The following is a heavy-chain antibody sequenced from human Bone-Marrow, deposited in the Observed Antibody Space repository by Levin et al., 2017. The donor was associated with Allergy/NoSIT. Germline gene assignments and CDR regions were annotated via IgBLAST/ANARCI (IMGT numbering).Heavy chain of an antibody. CDR1: GFTFSSYT. V-gene: IGHV3-30-3*01. Sequence: WGSLRLSCAASGFTFSSYTMHWVRKAPGKGLEWMAVISHDGSSKYYADSLKGRFTISRDNSKNTLHLQMNSLSSEDTAVYYCARDRGVQQWEYYFDFWGQGTLVTVSS. CDR3: ARDRGVQQWEYYFDF. CDR2: ISHDGSSK. D-gene: IGHD3-10*01. J-gene: IGHJ4*02.